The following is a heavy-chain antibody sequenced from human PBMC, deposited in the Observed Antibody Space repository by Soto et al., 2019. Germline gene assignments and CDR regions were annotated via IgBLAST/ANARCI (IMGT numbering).Heavy chain of an antibody. V-gene: IGHV2-5*02. J-gene: IGHJ4*02. Sequence: QITLKESGPTLVKPTQTLTLTCTFSGFSLSTRGVGVGWIRQPPGKALEWLALLYWDDDKGYSPSLKSRRTITKDTSKNRVVLTVTNMDPVDTATYYCAHRPRGYSSYFDYWGQGTLVTVSS. CDR1: GFSLSTRGVG. CDR3: AHRPRGYSSYFDY. CDR2: LYWDDDK. D-gene: IGHD5-18*01.